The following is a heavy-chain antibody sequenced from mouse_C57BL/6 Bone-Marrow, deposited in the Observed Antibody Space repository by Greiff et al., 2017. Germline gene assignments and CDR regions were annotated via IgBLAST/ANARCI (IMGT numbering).Heavy chain of an antibody. CDR3: ARQDYGSSPYYYAMDY. J-gene: IGHJ4*01. V-gene: IGHV5-15*01. D-gene: IGHD1-1*01. CDR2: ISNLAYSI. Sequence: EVNVVESGGGLVQPGGSLKLSCAASGFTFSDYGMAWVRQAPRKGPEWVAFISNLAYSIYYADTVTGRFTISRENAKNTLYLEMSSLRSEDTAMYYCARQDYGSSPYYYAMDYWGQGTSVTVSS. CDR1: GFTFSDYG.